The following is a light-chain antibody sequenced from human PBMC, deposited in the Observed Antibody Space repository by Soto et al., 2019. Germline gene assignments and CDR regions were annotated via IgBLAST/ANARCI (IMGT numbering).Light chain of an antibody. CDR2: LNSDGSH. CDR1: SGHSNYA. V-gene: IGLV4-69*01. CDR3: QTWDTGIRV. J-gene: IGLJ3*02. Sequence: QPVLTQSPSASASLGASVKLTCTLSSGHSNYAIAWHQQQPEKGPRYLMKLNSDGSHNTGDGIPDRFSGSSSGAERYLTISSLQSEDEADYYCQTWDTGIRVFGGGTKLTVL.